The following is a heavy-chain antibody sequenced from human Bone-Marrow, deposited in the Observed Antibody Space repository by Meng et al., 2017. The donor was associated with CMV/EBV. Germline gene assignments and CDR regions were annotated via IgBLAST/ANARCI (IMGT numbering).Heavy chain of an antibody. CDR1: GFTYSLYA. J-gene: IGHJ4*02. D-gene: IGHD4-23*01. Sequence: QDQLVGSGGGVVQAGRSQRLSCAASGFTYSLYAMHWGRQLPGKGLEWVAFISKEGYDRQYAESVKGRFTISRDNSKNTLYLQMNSLRAEDTAVYYCAKDRTTVVDYWGQGTLVTVSS. CDR3: AKDRTTVVDY. V-gene: IGHV3-30*18. CDR2: ISKEGYDR.